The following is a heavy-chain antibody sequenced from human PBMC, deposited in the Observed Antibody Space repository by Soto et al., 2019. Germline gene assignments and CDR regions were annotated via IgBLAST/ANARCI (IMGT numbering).Heavy chain of an antibody. J-gene: IGHJ3*02. Sequence: QVQLQESGPGLVKPSETLSLTCTVSGAAMSSYYWSWIRQSPGKGLEWIGYIYNSGTTNYNPSLKGRVAISVERSKFQVSLVLTSVTAADTGIYYCATDSTGYYSDAFDTWGQGTRVIVSS. D-gene: IGHD3-22*01. CDR1: GAAMSSYY. CDR2: IYNSGTT. V-gene: IGHV4-59*01. CDR3: ATDSTGYYSDAFDT.